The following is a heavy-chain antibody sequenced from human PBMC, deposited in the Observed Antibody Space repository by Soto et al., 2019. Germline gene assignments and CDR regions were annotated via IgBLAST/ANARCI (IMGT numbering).Heavy chain of an antibody. V-gene: IGHV3-23*01. D-gene: IGHD6-19*01. CDR1: GFTFSSYA. Sequence: EVQLLESGGGLVQPGGSLRLSCAASGFTFSSYAMSWVRQAPGKGLEWVSAISGSGCSTYYADSVKGRFTISRDNTKNTQYLQMNSLRAEDTAVYYCANSHTRDSSGWYYYWGQGTLVTVSS. CDR3: ANSHTRDSSGWYYY. J-gene: IGHJ4*02. CDR2: ISGSGCST.